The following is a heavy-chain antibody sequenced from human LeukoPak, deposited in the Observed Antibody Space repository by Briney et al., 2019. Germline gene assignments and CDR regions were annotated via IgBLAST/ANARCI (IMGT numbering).Heavy chain of an antibody. CDR3: AKTPWDSSGWSIDY. CDR1: RFTFSSYA. CDR2: VSGNGAGT. V-gene: IGHV3-23*01. D-gene: IGHD6-13*01. Sequence: GGSLRLSCAASRFTFSSYAMSWVRQAPGKGLEWVSGVSGNGAGTYYADSVKGRFTISRDNSKNMLYLQMNSLRAEDTAVYYCAKTPWDSSGWSIDYWGQGTLVTVSS. J-gene: IGHJ4*02.